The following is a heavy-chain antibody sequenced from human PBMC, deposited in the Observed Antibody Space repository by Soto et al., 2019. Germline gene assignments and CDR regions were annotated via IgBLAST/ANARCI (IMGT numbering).Heavy chain of an antibody. CDR1: GSSLINDRRG. CDR2: VFTNDEK. Sequence: QVTLKESGPVLVKPTEILTLTCSVSGSSLINDRRGVSWIRQPPGKALECLAHVFTNDEKSYSESLKRRLTIFRDASRGGVVLTMTEMDPGATATYYCSSIGSYSDAVDVWGQGTMVILSS. V-gene: IGHV2-26*01. J-gene: IGHJ3*01. CDR3: SSIGSYSDAVDV. D-gene: IGHD6-19*01.